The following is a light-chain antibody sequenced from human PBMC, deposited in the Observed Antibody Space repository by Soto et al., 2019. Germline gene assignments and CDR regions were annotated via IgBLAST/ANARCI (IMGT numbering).Light chain of an antibody. CDR2: DVT. V-gene: IGLV2-11*01. CDR3: CSYTGSYSDV. Sequence: QSALTQPHSVSGSPGQTVTISCTGTSSDVRGSSYVSWYQQHPGKAPEHIIYDVTERPSGVPDRFSGSNSGNTASLTISGLQAEDEADYYCCSYTGSYSDVFGIGTKLTVL. CDR1: SSDVRGSSY. J-gene: IGLJ1*01.